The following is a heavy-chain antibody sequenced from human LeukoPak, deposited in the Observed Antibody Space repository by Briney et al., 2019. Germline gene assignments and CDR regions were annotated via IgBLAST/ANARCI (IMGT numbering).Heavy chain of an antibody. CDR3: ARGFEGSGSLKYSHLGFDP. Sequence: SETLSLTCAVYGGSFSGYYWSWIRQPPGKGLEWIGEINHSGSTNYNPSLKSRVTISVDTSKNQLSLKLSSVTAADTAVYYCARGFEGSGSLKYSHLGFDPWGQGTLVTVSS. V-gene: IGHV4-34*01. CDR2: INHSGST. J-gene: IGHJ5*02. CDR1: GGSFSGYY. D-gene: IGHD3-10*01.